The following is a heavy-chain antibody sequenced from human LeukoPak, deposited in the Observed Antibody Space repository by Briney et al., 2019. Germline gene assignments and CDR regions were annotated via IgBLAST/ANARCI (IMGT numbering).Heavy chain of an antibody. J-gene: IGHJ4*02. CDR2: IKSKTDGETT. D-gene: IGHD3-10*01. CDR1: GLTFTNAW. Sequence: KTGGSVTLSCVDSGLTFTNAWMSWVRQAPGKGLEWIGRIKSKTDGETTNYAEAVRRRFTISREDSKSAVYLQMNSLKIEDTAVYYCTTDLGTYYHGSQRLIPIDYWGQGTLVTVSS. V-gene: IGHV3-15*01. CDR3: TTDLGTYYHGSQRLIPIDY.